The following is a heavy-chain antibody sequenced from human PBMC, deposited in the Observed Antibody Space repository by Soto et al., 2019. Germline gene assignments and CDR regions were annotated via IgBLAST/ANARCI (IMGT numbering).Heavy chain of an antibody. V-gene: IGHV1-8*01. CDR2: MNPNSGNT. Sequence: QVQLVQSGAEVKKPGASVKVSCKASGYTFTSYDINWVRQATGQGLEWMDWMNPNSGNTAYAQKFQGTVTRTRNTPITTAYMELTSLRPEDTAVYYCTMLKQDYAVAWGQGTLVTVS. D-gene: IGHD3-16*01. J-gene: IGHJ4*02. CDR3: TMLKQDYAVA. CDR1: GYTFTSYD.